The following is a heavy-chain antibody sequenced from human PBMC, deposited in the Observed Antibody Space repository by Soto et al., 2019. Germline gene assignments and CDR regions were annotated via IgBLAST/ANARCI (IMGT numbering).Heavy chain of an antibody. CDR1: GGSVSSGSYY. CDR2: IYYSGST. D-gene: IGHD2-15*01. CDR3: ARGSYYYGMDV. J-gene: IGHJ6*02. Sequence: PSETLSLTCTVSGGSVSSGSYYWSWIRQPPGKGLEWIGYIYYSGSTNYNPSLKSRVTISVDTSKNQFSLKLSSVTAADTAVYYCARGSYYYGMDVWGQGTTVTVSS. V-gene: IGHV4-61*01.